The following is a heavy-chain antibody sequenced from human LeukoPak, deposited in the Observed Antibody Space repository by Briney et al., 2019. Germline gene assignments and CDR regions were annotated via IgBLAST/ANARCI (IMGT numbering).Heavy chain of an antibody. Sequence: GSLRLSCAASGFIFSSYSMNWVRQAPGKGLEWVSSISSSSSYIYYADSVKGRFTISRDNAKNSLYLQMNSLRAEDTAVYYCARERRYDFWSGYRDYWGQGTLVTVSS. CDR3: ARERRYDFWSGYRDY. D-gene: IGHD3-3*01. CDR1: GFIFSSYS. V-gene: IGHV3-21*01. CDR2: ISSSSSYI. J-gene: IGHJ4*02.